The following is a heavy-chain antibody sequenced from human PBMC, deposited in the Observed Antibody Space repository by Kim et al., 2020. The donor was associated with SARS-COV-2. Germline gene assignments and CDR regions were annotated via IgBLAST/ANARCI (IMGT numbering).Heavy chain of an antibody. CDR3: ARGWVVPAAMVYYYYYYGMDV. V-gene: IGHV4-34*01. J-gene: IGHJ6*02. CDR2: INHSGST. Sequence: SETLSLTCAVYGGSFSGYYWSWIRQPPGKGLEWIGEINHSGSTNYNPSLKSRVTISVDTSKNQFSLKLSSVTAADTAVYYCARGWVVPAAMVYYYYYYGMDVWGQGTTVTISS. CDR1: GGSFSGYY. D-gene: IGHD2-2*01.